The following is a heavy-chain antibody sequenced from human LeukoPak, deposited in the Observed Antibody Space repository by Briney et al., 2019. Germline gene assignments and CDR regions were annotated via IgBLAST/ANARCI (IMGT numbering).Heavy chain of an antibody. CDR3: ARGWEAVAGTDY. CDR1: GYTFTSYD. Sequence: GASVKVSCKASGYTFTSYDINWVRQATGQGLEWMGWMNPNSGNIGYAQKFQGRVTMTRNTSISTAYMELSSLRSEDTAVYYCARGWEAVAGTDYWGQGTLVTVSS. D-gene: IGHD6-19*01. J-gene: IGHJ4*02. V-gene: IGHV1-8*01. CDR2: MNPNSGNI.